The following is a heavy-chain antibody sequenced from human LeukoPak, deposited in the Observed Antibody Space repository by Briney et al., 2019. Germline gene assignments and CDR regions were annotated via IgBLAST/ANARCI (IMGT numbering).Heavy chain of an antibody. CDR2: IYSGGST. CDR1: GFTVSSNY. J-gene: IGHJ4*02. D-gene: IGHD3-3*01. V-gene: IGHV3-53*01. CDR3: AAGDFWSGYYS. Sequence: PGGSLRLSCAASGFTVSSNYMSWVRQAPGKELEWVSVIYSGGSTYYADSVKGRFTISRDNSKNTLYLQMNSLRAEDTAVYYCAAGDFWSGYYSWGQGTLVTVSS.